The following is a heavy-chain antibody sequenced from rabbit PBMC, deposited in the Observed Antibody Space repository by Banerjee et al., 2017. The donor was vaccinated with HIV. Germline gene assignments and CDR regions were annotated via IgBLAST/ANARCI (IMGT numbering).Heavy chain of an antibody. CDR1: GVDFSNYYY. CDR3: ARGGAGYAGYFNL. Sequence: QEQLVESRGGLVQPEGSLTLTCKASGVDFSNYYYMCWVRQAPGKGLELIACIYSSGDSTYYASWVNGRFTISLDNAQNTVTLQMTSLTAADTATYFCARGGAGYAGYFNLWGPGTLVTVS. V-gene: IGHV1S43*01. J-gene: IGHJ4*01. CDR2: IYSSGDST. D-gene: IGHD4-2*01.